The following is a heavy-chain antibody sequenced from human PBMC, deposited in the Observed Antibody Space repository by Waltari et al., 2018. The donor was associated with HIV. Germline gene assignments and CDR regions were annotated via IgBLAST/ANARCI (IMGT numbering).Heavy chain of an antibody. CDR3: ASTSPGYYYDSSGYSDAFDI. Sequence: EVQLVESGGGLVQPGGSLRLSCAASGFTFSSYSMNWVRQAPGKGLVWVSYISSSSSTLYYADAVKGRFTISEDNAKNALYLQMNSLRAEDTAVYYCASTSPGYYYDSSGYSDAFDIWGQGTMVTVSS. V-gene: IGHV3-48*01. J-gene: IGHJ3*02. CDR1: GFTFSSYS. CDR2: ISSSSSTL. D-gene: IGHD3-22*01.